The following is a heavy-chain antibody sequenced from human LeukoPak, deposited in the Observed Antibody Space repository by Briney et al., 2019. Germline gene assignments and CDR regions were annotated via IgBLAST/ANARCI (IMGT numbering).Heavy chain of an antibody. CDR3: ARGASPYYDFWSGYPPGWFDP. Sequence: GSVKVSCKASGYTFTSYAMNWVRQAPGQGLEWMGWINTNTGNPTYAQGFTGRFVFSLDTSVSTAYLQISSLKAEDTAVYYCARGASPYYDFWSGYPPGWFDPWGQGILVTVSS. V-gene: IGHV7-4-1*02. CDR1: GYTFTSYA. CDR2: INTNTGNP. J-gene: IGHJ5*02. D-gene: IGHD3-3*01.